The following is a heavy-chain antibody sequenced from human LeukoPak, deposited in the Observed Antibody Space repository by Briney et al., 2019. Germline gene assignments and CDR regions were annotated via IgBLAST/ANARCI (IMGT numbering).Heavy chain of an antibody. V-gene: IGHV3-23*01. D-gene: IGHD3-10*01. CDR2: ISVSGAGT. J-gene: IGHJ4*02. CDR1: GFAFSSYA. CDR3: AREGVRGSGSYYNVKDY. Sequence: AGGSLRLSCSASGFAFSSYAVSWVRQAPGKGLEWVSAISVSGAGTYYADTVKGRFTISRDNSKNTVYLQKNSLRAEDAAVYYCAREGVRGSGSYYNVKDYWGQGTLVTVSS.